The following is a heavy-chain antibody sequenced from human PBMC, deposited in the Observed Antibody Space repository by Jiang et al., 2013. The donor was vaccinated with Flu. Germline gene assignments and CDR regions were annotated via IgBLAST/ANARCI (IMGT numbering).Heavy chain of an antibody. Sequence: SGAEVKKPGSSVKVSCKASGGTFSSYAISWVRQAPGQGLEWMGGIIPIFGTANYAQKFQGRVTITADESTSTAYMELSSLRSEDTAVYYCARDPPPTVRGKYYYGMDVWGQGTTVTVSS. CDR1: GGTFSSYA. J-gene: IGHJ6*02. CDR3: ARDPPPTVRGKYYYGMDV. D-gene: IGHD3-10*01. V-gene: IGHV1-69*01. CDR2: IIPIFGTA.